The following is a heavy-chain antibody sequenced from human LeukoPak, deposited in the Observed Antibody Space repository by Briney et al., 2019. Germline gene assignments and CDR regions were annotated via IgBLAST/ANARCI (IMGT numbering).Heavy chain of an antibody. CDR1: GFTLSSYG. V-gene: IGHV3-33*01. Sequence: GGSLRLSCAASGFTLSSYGMHWVRQAPGEGLEWVEVIWYDGSNKYYAASVKRPFTSSRDNSKNTLYLQMNSLRAEDTAVYYCARGYYYDSSGYCDPWGQGTLVTVPS. D-gene: IGHD3-22*01. CDR3: ARGYYYDSSGYCDP. J-gene: IGHJ5*02. CDR2: IWYDGSNK.